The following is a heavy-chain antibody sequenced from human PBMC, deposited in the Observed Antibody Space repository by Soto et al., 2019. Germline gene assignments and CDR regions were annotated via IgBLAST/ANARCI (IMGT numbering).Heavy chain of an antibody. D-gene: IGHD3-3*01. CDR2: ISVSSDYI. J-gene: IGHJ3*02. V-gene: IGHV3-21*01. Sequence: EVHLVESGGGLVKPGGSLRLSCAASGFSFRSHSMNWVRQAPGKGLEWVSSISVSSDYISYADSVKGRFTISRDNAKNSLYLQMESLRVEDTAVYYCASPDYDFWSVYTAFDIWGQGTMVTVSS. CDR1: GFSFRSHS. CDR3: ASPDYDFWSVYTAFDI.